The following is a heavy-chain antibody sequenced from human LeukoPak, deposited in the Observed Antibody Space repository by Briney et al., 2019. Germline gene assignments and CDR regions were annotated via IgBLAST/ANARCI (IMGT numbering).Heavy chain of an antibody. Sequence: SVKVSCKASGGTFSSYAISWVRQAPGQGLEWMGGIIPIFGTANYAQKFQGRVTITTDESTSTAYMELSSLRSKDTAVYYCASRFPAAGAFDIWGQGTMVTVSS. CDR1: GGTFSSYA. J-gene: IGHJ3*02. D-gene: IGHD3-3*01. CDR3: ASRFPAAGAFDI. V-gene: IGHV1-69*05. CDR2: IIPIFGTA.